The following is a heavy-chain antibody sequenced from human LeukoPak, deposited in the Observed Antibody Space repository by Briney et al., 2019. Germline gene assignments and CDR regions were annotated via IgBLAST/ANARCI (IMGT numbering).Heavy chain of an antibody. V-gene: IGHV4-34*01. CDR2: IYHSGST. D-gene: IGHD6-6*01. CDR3: AGGFLTRIAARPGNWFHP. Sequence: PWGTLSLTCAVSGGSFSGYYWSWIRQPPGKGLEWIGEIYHSGSTNYNPSLPSRVTISAEASNNQFLLKLSTVTAADTAGYYSAGGFLTRIAARPGNWFHPWGGGTLGTVSS. CDR1: GGSFSGYY. J-gene: IGHJ5*02.